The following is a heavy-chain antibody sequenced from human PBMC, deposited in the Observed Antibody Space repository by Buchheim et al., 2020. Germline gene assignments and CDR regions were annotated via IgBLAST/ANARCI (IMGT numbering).Heavy chain of an antibody. CDR3: ARVSGWYLDY. V-gene: IGHV3-48*03. CDR1: GFTFSSYE. Sequence: EVQLVESGGGLVQPGGSLRLSCAASGFTFSSYEMNWVRQAPGKGLEWVSYINSGGGNKFYADSVKGRFTISIDNAKNSLYLQMNSPRAEDTAVYYCARVSGWYLDYWGQGTL. J-gene: IGHJ4*02. CDR2: INSGGGNK. D-gene: IGHD6-19*01.